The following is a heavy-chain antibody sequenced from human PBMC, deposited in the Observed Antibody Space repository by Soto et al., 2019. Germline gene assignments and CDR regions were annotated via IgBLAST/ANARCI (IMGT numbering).Heavy chain of an antibody. Sequence: PGGSLRLSCAASGFTFTSYAMSWVRLTPGKGLEWVSAISGSGSNTFYADSVRGRFTISRDNSKNTVFLQMNNLRAEDSAVYFCARGSRDSYPGSRIFDLWGRGTRVTVSS. CDR1: GFTFTSYA. CDR2: ISGSGSNT. V-gene: IGHV3-23*01. J-gene: IGHJ4*02. CDR3: ARGSRDSYPGSRIFDL. D-gene: IGHD3-10*01.